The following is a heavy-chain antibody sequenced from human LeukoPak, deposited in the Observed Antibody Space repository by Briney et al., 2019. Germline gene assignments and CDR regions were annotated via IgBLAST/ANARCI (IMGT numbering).Heavy chain of an antibody. CDR3: TRDLGSGRGYY. J-gene: IGHJ4*02. V-gene: IGHV4-4*02. D-gene: IGHD3-10*01. CDR2: IYHSGST. CDR1: GGSISSTNW. Sequence: SGTLSLTCAVSGGSISSTNWWTWVRQPPGQGLEWIGEIYHSGSTNYNPSLKGRVTTSIDKSKNQFSLKLNSVTAADTAVYYCTRDLGSGRGYYWGQGTLVTVSS.